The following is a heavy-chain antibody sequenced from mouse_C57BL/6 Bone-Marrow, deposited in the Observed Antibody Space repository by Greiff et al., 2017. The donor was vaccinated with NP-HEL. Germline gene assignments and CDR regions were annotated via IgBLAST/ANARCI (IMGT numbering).Heavy chain of an antibody. Sequence: VQLKQSGAELVRPGASVKLSCTASGFNIKDDYMHWVKQRPEQGLAWIGWIDPENGATQYASKFQGKATIPADTSSNTAYLQLSSLTSEDTAVYYCTSYYSGSSYFDYWGQGTTLTVSS. V-gene: IGHV14-4*01. CDR2: IDPENGAT. J-gene: IGHJ2*01. D-gene: IGHD1-1*01. CDR1: GFNIKDDY. CDR3: TSYYSGSSYFDY.